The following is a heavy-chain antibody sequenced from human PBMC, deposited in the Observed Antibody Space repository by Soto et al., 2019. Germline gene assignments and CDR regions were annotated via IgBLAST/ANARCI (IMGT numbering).Heavy chain of an antibody. CDR1: GGTFSSYA. Sequence: QVQLVQSGAEVKKPGSSVKVSSKASGGTFSSYAISWVRQAPGQGLEWMGGIIPIFGTANYAQKFQGRVTITADESPRTAYMELSSLRSEDTGVYYCAMIPTYYYDSSGYGADYWGQGTLVTVSS. D-gene: IGHD3-22*01. CDR3: AMIPTYYYDSSGYGADY. J-gene: IGHJ4*02. CDR2: IIPIFGTA. V-gene: IGHV1-69*12.